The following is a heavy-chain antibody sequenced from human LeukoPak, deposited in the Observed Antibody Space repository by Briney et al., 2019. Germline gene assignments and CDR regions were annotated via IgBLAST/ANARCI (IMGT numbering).Heavy chain of an antibody. D-gene: IGHD3-10*01. V-gene: IGHV3-7*01. CDR3: GRAYGAGSCDY. Sequence: GGSLRLSCAASGFTSGNHWMSWVRQAPGKGLEWVANINQDGSEKYYVDSVKGRFTISRDNAKNSLYLQMNSLRSEDTAVYYCGRAYGAGSCDYWGQGTLVTVSS. CDR2: INQDGSEK. J-gene: IGHJ4*02. CDR1: GFTSGNHW.